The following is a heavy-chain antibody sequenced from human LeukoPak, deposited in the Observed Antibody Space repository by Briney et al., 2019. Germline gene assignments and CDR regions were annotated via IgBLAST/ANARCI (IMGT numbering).Heavy chain of an antibody. CDR1: GFTFSSNG. CDR3: AKRPDYGGNGNYFDY. CDR2: ISGRDSNT. J-gene: IGHJ4*02. Sequence: GGSLRLSCAASGFTFSSNGMSWVRQAPGKGLEWVSTISGRDSNTYYADSVEGRFTISRDNSKNTLYLQMNSLRAEDTALYYCAKRPDYGGNGNYFDYWGQGIPVTVSS. V-gene: IGHV3-23*01. D-gene: IGHD4-23*01.